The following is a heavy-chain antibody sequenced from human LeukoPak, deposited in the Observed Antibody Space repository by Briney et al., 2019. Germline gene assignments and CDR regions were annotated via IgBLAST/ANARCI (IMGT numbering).Heavy chain of an antibody. V-gene: IGHV3-7*03. Sequence: GGSLRLSCAASGFTFSSYWMSWVRQAPGKGLEWVANIKQDGSEKYYVDSVKGRFTISRDNAKNSLYLQMNSLRAEDTAVYYCARYCSGGSCSSYYYYGMDVWGKETTVTVSS. D-gene: IGHD2-15*01. CDR3: ARYCSGGSCSSYYYYGMDV. CDR2: IKQDGSEK. J-gene: IGHJ6*04. CDR1: GFTFSSYW.